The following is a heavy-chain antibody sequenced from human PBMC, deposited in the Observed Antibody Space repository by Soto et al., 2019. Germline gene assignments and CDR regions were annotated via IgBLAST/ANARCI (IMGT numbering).Heavy chain of an antibody. D-gene: IGHD3-3*01. J-gene: IGHJ4*02. CDR2: ISGSGGST. CDR1: GFTFSSYA. Sequence: EVQLLESGGGLVQPGGSLRLSCAASGFTFSSYAMSWVRQAPGKGLEWVSAISGSGGSTYYADSVKGRFTSARDNSKNTLYLQMNSLRAEDTGVYYCAKDSVLRFLEWLFDYWGQGTLVTVSS. CDR3: AKDSVLRFLEWLFDY. V-gene: IGHV3-23*01.